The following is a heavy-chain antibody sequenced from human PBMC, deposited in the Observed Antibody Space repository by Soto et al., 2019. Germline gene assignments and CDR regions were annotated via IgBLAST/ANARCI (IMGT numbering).Heavy chain of an antibody. CDR2: ISGSGGST. Sequence: GGSLRLSCAASGFTFSSYAMSWVRQAPGKGLEWVSAISGSGGSTYYADSVKGRFTISRDNSKNTLYLQMNSLRAEDTAVYYCAKVYYDILTGYPEHDAFDIWGQGTMVTVSS. CDR3: AKVYYDILTGYPEHDAFDI. J-gene: IGHJ3*02. D-gene: IGHD3-9*01. CDR1: GFTFSSYA. V-gene: IGHV3-23*01.